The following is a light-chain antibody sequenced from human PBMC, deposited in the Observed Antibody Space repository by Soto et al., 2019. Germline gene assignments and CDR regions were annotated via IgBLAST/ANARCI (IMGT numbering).Light chain of an antibody. CDR3: QQYGGSVPLT. V-gene: IGKV3-20*01. CDR1: QSVSSAY. Sequence: EIVLTQSPGTLSLSPGERATLSCRASQSVSSAYLAWYQQKPGQAPRLLISGASSRATGIPDRFSGSGSGTDFSLTISRLEPEDFAVYYCQQYGGSVPLTFGQGTRLDIK. CDR2: GAS. J-gene: IGKJ5*01.